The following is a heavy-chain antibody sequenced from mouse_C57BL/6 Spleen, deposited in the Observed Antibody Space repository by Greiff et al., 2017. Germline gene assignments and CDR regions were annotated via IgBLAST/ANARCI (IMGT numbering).Heavy chain of an antibody. Sequence: DVKLVESGGGLVKPGGSLKLSCAASGFTFSSYAMSWVRQTPEKRLEWVATISDGGSYTYYPDNVKGRFTISRDNAKNNLYMQMSHLKSEDTAMYYCAREVYYGNYFGCWGPGTTLTVST. V-gene: IGHV5-4*01. D-gene: IGHD2-1*01. CDR1: GFTFSSYA. J-gene: IGHJ2*01. CDR3: AREVYYGNYFGC. CDR2: ISDGGSYT.